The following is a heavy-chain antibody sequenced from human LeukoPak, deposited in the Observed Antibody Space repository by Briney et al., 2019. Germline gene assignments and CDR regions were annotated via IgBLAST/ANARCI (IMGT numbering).Heavy chain of an antibody. V-gene: IGHV1-8*01. D-gene: IGHD2-2*01. CDR3: ARGGVRGVVVPAAIRGSPPDY. J-gene: IGHJ4*02. CDR2: MNPNSGNT. Sequence: ASVKVSCKASGYTFTSYDINWVRQATGQALEWMGWMNPNSGNTGCAQKFQGRVTMTRNTSISTAYMELSSLRSEDTAVYYCARGGVRGVVVPAAIRGSPPDYWGQGTLVTVSS. CDR1: GYTFTSYD.